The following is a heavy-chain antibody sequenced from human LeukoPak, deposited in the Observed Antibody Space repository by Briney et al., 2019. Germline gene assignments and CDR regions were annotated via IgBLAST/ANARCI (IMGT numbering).Heavy chain of an antibody. CDR2: ISYDGSNK. CDR1: GFTFSSYG. Sequence: GGSLRLSCAASGFTFSSYGMHWVRQAPGKGLEWVAVISYDGSNKYYADSVKGRFTISRDNSKNTLYLQMNSLRAEDTAVYYCAKDPNSSGWYHFDYWGQGTLVTVSS. D-gene: IGHD6-19*01. CDR3: AKDPNSSGWYHFDY. V-gene: IGHV3-30*18. J-gene: IGHJ4*02.